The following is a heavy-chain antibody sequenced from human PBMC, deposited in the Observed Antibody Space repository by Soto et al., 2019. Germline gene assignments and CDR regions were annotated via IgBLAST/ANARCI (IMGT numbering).Heavy chain of an antibody. CDR3: ARGRDIVVVVAATPAQSYYYYGMDV. J-gene: IGHJ6*02. Sequence: ASVKVSCKASGGTFSSYAISWVRQAPGQGLEWMGGIIPIFGTANYAQKFQGRVTITADESTSTAYMELSSLRSEDTAVYYCARGRDIVVVVAATPAQSYYYYGMDVWGQGTTVTVSS. CDR2: IIPIFGTA. D-gene: IGHD2-15*01. CDR1: GGTFSSYA. V-gene: IGHV1-69*13.